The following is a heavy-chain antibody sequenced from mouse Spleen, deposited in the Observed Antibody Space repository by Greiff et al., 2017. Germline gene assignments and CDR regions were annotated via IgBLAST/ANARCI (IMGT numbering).Heavy chain of an antibody. CDR1: GYSITSDY. D-gene: IGHD6-1*01. CDR3: ARATEGFDY. V-gene: IGHV3-8*01. Sequence: EVKLQESGPGLAKPSPTLSLTCSATGYSITSDYLNWIRKFPGNKLEYMGYISHSGSTYYNPSLKSRISITRDTSKNQYYLLLKSVTTEDTATYYCARATEGFDYGGQGTTLTVSS. CDR2: ISHSGST. J-gene: IGHJ2*01.